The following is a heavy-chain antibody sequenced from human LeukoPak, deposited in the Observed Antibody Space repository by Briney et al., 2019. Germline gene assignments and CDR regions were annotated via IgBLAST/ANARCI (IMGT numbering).Heavy chain of an antibody. J-gene: IGHJ4*02. CDR1: GFTFSSYA. V-gene: IGHV3-23*01. CDR2: SSGSGGST. CDR3: AKDSGGYSYGYSSFALIYFDY. Sequence: EGSLRLSCAASGFTFSSYAMSWVRQAPGKGLEWVSASSGSGGSTYYADSVKGRFTISRDNSKNTLYLQMNSLRAEDTAVYYCAKDSGGYSYGYSSFALIYFDYWGQGTLVTVSS. D-gene: IGHD5-18*01.